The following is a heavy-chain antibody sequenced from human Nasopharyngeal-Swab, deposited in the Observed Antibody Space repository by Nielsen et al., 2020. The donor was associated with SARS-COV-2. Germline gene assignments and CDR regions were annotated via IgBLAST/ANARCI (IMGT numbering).Heavy chain of an antibody. CDR2: IFSNDEK. V-gene: IGHV2-26*01. J-gene: IGHJ3*02. Sequence: SGPTLVKPTETLTLTCTVSGFSLSNARMGVSWIRQPPGKALEWLAHIFSNDEKSYSTSLKSRLTISKDTSKSQVVLTMTNMDPVDTATYYCARASRPHRYDILTGKLGGGAFDIWGQGTMVTVSS. D-gene: IGHD3-9*01. CDR1: GFSLSNARMG. CDR3: ARASRPHRYDILTGKLGGGAFDI.